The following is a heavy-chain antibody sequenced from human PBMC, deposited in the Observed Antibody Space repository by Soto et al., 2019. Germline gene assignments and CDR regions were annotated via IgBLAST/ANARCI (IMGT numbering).Heavy chain of an antibody. CDR1: GGSISSSSYY. CDR3: ARQSPKPYYYYGMDV. V-gene: IGHV4-39*01. CDR2: IYYSGST. Sequence: SSETLSLTCTVSGGSISSSSYYWGWIRQPPGKGLEWIGSIYYSGSTYYNPSLKSRVTISVDTSKNQFSLKLSSVTAADTAVYYCARQSPKPYYYYGMDVWGQGTTVTVSS. J-gene: IGHJ6*02.